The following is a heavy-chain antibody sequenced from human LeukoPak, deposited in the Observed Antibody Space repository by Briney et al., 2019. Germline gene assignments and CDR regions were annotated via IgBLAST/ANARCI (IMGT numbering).Heavy chain of an antibody. CDR1: GFTFSSYW. J-gene: IGHJ4*02. CDR2: INGDGRNI. D-gene: IGHD6-19*01. CDR3: ATIAVAGTRWDY. V-gene: IGHV3-74*01. Sequence: GGSLRLSCVASGFTFSSYWMHWVRQDPRKGLVWVSRINGDGRNINYADSVRGRFTISRDNAKNTLYLQMNTLRVEDTAVYYCATIAVAGTRWDYWGQGTLVTVSS.